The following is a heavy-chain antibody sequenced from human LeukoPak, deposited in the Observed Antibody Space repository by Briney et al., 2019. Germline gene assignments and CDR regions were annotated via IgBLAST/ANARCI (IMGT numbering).Heavy chain of an antibody. V-gene: IGHV3-53*01. Sequence: GGSLRLSCAASGFSVSTSYMSWVRQAPGKGLEYVSVLYDSGDTYYAESVKGRFTISRDNSKNTVYLQMNSLRVEDTAVYYCAKWKEYQLLNPSYYYYYGMDVWGQGTTVTVSS. CDR2: LYDSGDT. CDR1: GFSVSTSY. CDR3: AKWKEYQLLNPSYYYYYGMDV. D-gene: IGHD2-2*01. J-gene: IGHJ6*02.